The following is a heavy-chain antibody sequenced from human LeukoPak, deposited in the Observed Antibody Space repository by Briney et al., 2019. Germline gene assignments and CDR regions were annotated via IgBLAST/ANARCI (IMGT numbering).Heavy chain of an antibody. CDR3: ARDLVVAAPRTRAY. V-gene: IGHV4-34*01. J-gene: IGHJ4*02. D-gene: IGHD2-2*01. Sequence: SETLSLTCAVYGGSFRGNYWSWIRQSPGKGLEWIGGINESGSTNHNPSLKSRVTISVDTSKNQFSLKLTSVTAADTAVYYCARDLVVAAPRTRAYWGQGTMVTVSS. CDR2: INESGST. CDR1: GGSFRGNY.